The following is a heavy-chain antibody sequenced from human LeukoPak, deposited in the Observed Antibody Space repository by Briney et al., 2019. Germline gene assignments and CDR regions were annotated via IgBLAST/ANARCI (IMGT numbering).Heavy chain of an antibody. Sequence: GGSLRLSCGASGFTFSSYAMHWVRQAPGKGLEWVAVISCDGSNKYYADSVKGRFTISRDNSKNTLYLQMNSLRAEDTAVYYCARDRYGDYVHFDYWGQGTLVTVSA. CDR2: ISCDGSNK. V-gene: IGHV3-30-3*01. J-gene: IGHJ4*02. D-gene: IGHD4-17*01. CDR1: GFTFSSYA. CDR3: ARDRYGDYVHFDY.